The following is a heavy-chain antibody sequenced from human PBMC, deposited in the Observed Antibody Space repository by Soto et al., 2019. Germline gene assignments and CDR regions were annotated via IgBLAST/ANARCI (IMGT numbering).Heavy chain of an antibody. Sequence: PSETLSLTCAVYGGSLSGYYWSWIRQPPGQGLEWIGEINHRGSTNYNPSLKSRVTISVDTSKSQFSLKLSSVTAADTAVYYWARDEYRGSSWFNYYYYGMDVWGQGTTVIVS. V-gene: IGHV4-34*01. CDR2: INHRGST. CDR1: GGSLSGYY. D-gene: IGHD6-13*01. J-gene: IGHJ6*02. CDR3: ARDEYRGSSWFNYYYYGMDV.